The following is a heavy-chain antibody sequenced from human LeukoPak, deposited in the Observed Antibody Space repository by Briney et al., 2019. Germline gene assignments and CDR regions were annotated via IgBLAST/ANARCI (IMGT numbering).Heavy chain of an antibody. J-gene: IGHJ4*02. V-gene: IGHV4-59*01. CDR3: ARVATVVTREYYLDY. CDR2: IYYSGST. Sequence: SERLSLTCTVSGGSISSYYWSWIRQPPGKGLEWIGYIYYSGSTNYNPSLKSRVTISVDTSKNQFSLKLSSVTAADTAVYYCARVATVVTREYYLDYWGQGTLVTVSS. CDR1: GGSISSYY. D-gene: IGHD4-23*01.